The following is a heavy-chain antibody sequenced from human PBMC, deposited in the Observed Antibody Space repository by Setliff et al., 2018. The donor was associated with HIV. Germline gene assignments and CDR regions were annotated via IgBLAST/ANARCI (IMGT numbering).Heavy chain of an antibody. D-gene: IGHD7-27*01. CDR2: IYYSGST. CDR3: AKLTPFDY. CDR1: GASINNGDYY. V-gene: IGHV4-30-4*01. Sequence: SQTLSLTCSVSGASINNGDYYWSWIRQPPGKGLEWIGNIYYSGSTYYNPSLKSRVTISVDTSKNQFSLKLSSVTAADTAVYYCAKLTPFDYWGQGTLVTVSS. J-gene: IGHJ4*02.